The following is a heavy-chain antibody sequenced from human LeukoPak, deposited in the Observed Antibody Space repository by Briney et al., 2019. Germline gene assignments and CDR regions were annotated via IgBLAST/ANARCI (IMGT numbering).Heavy chain of an antibody. CDR3: ARHRTYYYDSSGYGNFDY. D-gene: IGHD3-22*01. CDR2: IYYSGST. Sequence: SETLSLTCTVSGGSISSSSYYWGWIRQPPGKGLEWIGSIYYSGSTYYNPSLKSRVTISVDTSKNQFSLKLSSVTAAVTAVYYCARHRTYYYDSSGYGNFDYWGQGTLVTVSS. CDR1: GGSISSSSYY. J-gene: IGHJ4*02. V-gene: IGHV4-39*01.